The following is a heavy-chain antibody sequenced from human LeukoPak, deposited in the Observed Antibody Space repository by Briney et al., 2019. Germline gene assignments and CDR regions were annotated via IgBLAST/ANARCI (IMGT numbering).Heavy chain of an antibody. CDR3: AELGITMIGGV. CDR1: GFTFSSYG. D-gene: IGHD3-10*02. Sequence: GGTLRLSCAASGFTFSSYGMNWVRQAPGKGLEWVSSISSSSNYIYYADSVKGRFTISGDDAKNSLSLQMNSLRAEDTAVYYCAELGITMIGGVWGKGTTVTISS. V-gene: IGHV3-21*01. CDR2: ISSSSNYI. J-gene: IGHJ6*04.